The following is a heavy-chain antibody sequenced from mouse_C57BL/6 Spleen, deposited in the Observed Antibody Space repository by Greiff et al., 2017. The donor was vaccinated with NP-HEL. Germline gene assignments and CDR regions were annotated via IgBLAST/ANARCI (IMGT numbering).Heavy chain of an antibody. D-gene: IGHD1-1*01. Sequence: EVKLVESVAELVRPGASVKLSCTASGFNIKNTYMHWVKQRPEQGLEWIGRIDPANGNTKYAPKFQGKATITADTSSNTAYLQLSSLTSEDTAIYYCASITTVVATNYFDYWGQGTTLTVSS. CDR3: ASITTVVATNYFDY. J-gene: IGHJ2*01. CDR1: GFNIKNTY. CDR2: IDPANGNT. V-gene: IGHV14-3*01.